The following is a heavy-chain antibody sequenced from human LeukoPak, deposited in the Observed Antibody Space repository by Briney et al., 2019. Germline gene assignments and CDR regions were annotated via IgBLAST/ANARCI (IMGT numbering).Heavy chain of an antibody. CDR3: TRDINWNYGY. V-gene: IGHV1-2*02. Sequence: ASVKVSCKASGYTFTDSYMDWVRQAPGQWLEWMGWINPNSGDTNYAQKFQGRVTMTRDTSISTAYMELSRLTSDDTAVYYCTRDINWNYGYWGQGTLVTVSS. J-gene: IGHJ4*02. CDR2: INPNSGDT. CDR1: GYTFTDSY. D-gene: IGHD1-7*01.